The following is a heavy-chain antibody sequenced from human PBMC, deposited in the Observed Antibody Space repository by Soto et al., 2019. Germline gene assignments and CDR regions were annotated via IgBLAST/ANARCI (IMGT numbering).Heavy chain of an antibody. CDR3: ARDGVRATGFFGYFDY. Sequence: PGGSLRLSCAVSGIIFTGYGMHWVRQAPGKGLEWVAFIRYDGSNIYYADSVKGRFTISRDNSKNTLYLQMNSLRAEDTAVYYCARDGVRATGFFGYFDYWGQGALATVSS. CDR2: IRYDGSNI. D-gene: IGHD1-26*01. J-gene: IGHJ4*02. V-gene: IGHV3-30*02. CDR1: GIIFTGYG.